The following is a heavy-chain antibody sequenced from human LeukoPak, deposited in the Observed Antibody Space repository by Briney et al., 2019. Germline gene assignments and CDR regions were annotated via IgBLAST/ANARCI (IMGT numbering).Heavy chain of an antibody. J-gene: IGHJ4*02. D-gene: IGHD3-3*01. CDR2: INPNSGGT. Sequence: ASVKVSCKASGYTFTGYYMHWVRQAPGQGLEWMGWINPNSGGTNYAQKFQGRITMTRDTSISTAYMELSRLRSDDTAVYYCAVVSVVFWSGYHQPIDYWGQGTLVTVSS. CDR3: AVVSVVFWSGYHQPIDY. CDR1: GYTFTGYY. V-gene: IGHV1-2*02.